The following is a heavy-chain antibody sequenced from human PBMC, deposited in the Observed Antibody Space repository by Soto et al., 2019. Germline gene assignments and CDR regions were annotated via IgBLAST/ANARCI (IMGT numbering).Heavy chain of an antibody. V-gene: IGHV4-4*02. CDR2: FYHLGIP. CDR1: GGSLSSSQW. Sequence: QMYLQESGPRLVKPSGTLSLTCAVSGGSLSSSQWWTWVRQPPGKGLEWLGEFYHLGIPKYNPSLTSRLILSVGKSNNRFSLKLTSVTAADTAVYYSAAKPYNWNVWMIYWG. J-gene: IGHJ4*01. D-gene: IGHD1-1*01. CDR3: AAKPYNWNVWMIY.